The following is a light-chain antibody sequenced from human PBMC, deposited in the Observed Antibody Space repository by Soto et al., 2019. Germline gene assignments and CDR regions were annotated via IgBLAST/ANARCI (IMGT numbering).Light chain of an antibody. CDR3: QQSYSNPRT. Sequence: DIQMTQSPSSLSASVGDRVTISCRASQSVSRYLNWYQQKAGKAPNLVIYAVSTLESGVPSRFSGTGSGTEFTLTIRSLQPEDFATYYCQQSYSNPRTFGKGTKVEIK. CDR1: QSVSRY. CDR2: AVS. V-gene: IGKV1-39*01. J-gene: IGKJ1*01.